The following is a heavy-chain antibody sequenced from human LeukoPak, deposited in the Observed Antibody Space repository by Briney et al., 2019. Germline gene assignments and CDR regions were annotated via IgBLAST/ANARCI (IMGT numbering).Heavy chain of an antibody. Sequence: SETLSLTCAVYGGSFSGYYWSWIRQPPGKGLEWIGEINHSGSTNYNPSLKSRVTISVDTSKNQFSLKLSSVTAADTAVYYFARGRGITMVRGVIPRPRYFDLWGRGTLVTVSS. CDR1: GGSFSGYY. V-gene: IGHV4-34*01. D-gene: IGHD3-10*01. CDR2: INHSGST. J-gene: IGHJ2*01. CDR3: ARGRGITMVRGVIPRPRYFDL.